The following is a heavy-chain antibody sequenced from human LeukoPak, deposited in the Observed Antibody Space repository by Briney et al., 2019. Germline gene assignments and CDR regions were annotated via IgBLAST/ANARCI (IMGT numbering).Heavy chain of an antibody. CDR2: INPNSGGT. CDR3: AINTWELGIFDY. D-gene: IGHD1-26*01. V-gene: IGHV1-2*02. CDR1: GYTFTGYY. Sequence: ASVTVSCKASGYTFTGYYMHWVRQAPGQGLEWMGWINPNSGGTNYAQKFQGRVTMTRDTSISTAYMELSRLRSDDTAVYYCAINTWELGIFDYWGQGTLVTVSS. J-gene: IGHJ4*02.